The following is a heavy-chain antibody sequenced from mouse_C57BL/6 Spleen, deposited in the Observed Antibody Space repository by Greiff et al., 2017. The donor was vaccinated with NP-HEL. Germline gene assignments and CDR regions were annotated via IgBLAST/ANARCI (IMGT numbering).Heavy chain of an antibody. CDR1: GYTFTNYW. CDR3: ARGGYDVYFDY. J-gene: IGHJ2*01. CDR2: IYPGGGYT. D-gene: IGHD2-2*01. Sequence: VQLQQSGAELVRPGTSVKMSCKASGYTFTNYWIGWAKQRPGHGLEWIGDIYPGGGYTNYNEKFKGKSTLTADKSSSTAYMQFSSLTSEDSAIYYCARGGYDVYFDYWGQGTTLTVSS. V-gene: IGHV1-63*01.